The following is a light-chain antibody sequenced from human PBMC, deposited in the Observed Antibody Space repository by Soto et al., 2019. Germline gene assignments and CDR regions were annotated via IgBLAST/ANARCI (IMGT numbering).Light chain of an antibody. Sequence: EIVLTQSPGTLSLSPGERATLSCTASQSVSNSYVAWYQQKPGQAPSLLIYGASFRATGISDRFSGSGSGTGFTLTIIRLEPEDFAVYYCQQYATSPRTFGQGTKLDIK. CDR3: QQYATSPRT. J-gene: IGKJ1*01. CDR2: GAS. CDR1: QSVSNSY. V-gene: IGKV3-20*01.